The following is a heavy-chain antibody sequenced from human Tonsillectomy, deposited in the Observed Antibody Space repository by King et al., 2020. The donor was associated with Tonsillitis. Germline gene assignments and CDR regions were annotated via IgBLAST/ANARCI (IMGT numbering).Heavy chain of an antibody. V-gene: IGHV3-23*04. CDR2: MGGSGRTT. D-gene: IGHD3-10*01. Sequence: VQLVESGGGLVQPGGSLRLSCAASGFTFSSFAMSWVRQAPGKGLEWVSAMGGSGRTTYYADSVKGRFTIYRDNSKNTLYLQMKSLRAEDTAVYYCAKFRVKLWSDYYFDYWGPGTLVTVSS. J-gene: IGHJ4*02. CDR3: AKFRVKLWSDYYFDY. CDR1: GFTFSSFA.